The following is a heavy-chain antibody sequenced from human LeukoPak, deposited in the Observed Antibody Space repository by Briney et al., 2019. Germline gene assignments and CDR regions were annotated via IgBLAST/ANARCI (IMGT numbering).Heavy chain of an antibody. CDR2: IYYSGSN. CDR1: GGSISSYY. V-gene: IGHV4-59*01. D-gene: IGHD3-22*01. CDR3: ARTRNYYYDFDY. J-gene: IGHJ4*02. Sequence: SETLSLTCTVSGGSISSYYWSWVRQPPGKGLGWIGYIYYSGSNNYNPSLKSRVTISVDTSKNHFSLMLSSVTAADTAVYYCARTRNYYYDFDYWGQGTLVTVSS.